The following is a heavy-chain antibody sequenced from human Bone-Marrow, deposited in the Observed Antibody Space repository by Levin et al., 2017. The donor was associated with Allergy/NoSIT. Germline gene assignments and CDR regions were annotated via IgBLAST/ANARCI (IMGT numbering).Heavy chain of an antibody. D-gene: IGHD3-10*01. CDR3: ARVLAGFDGSAMAYDY. J-gene: IGHJ4*02. Sequence: PSETLSLTCTVSGASIRSGAYYWSWVRQPPGQGLEWIGYIYYNGSTYFNPSLKSRVSISVDTSKNQFSLKLSSVTAADPADYYCARVLAGFDGSAMAYDYWGRGSLVTVSS. V-gene: IGHV4-31*03. CDR1: GASIRSGAYY. CDR2: IYYNGST.